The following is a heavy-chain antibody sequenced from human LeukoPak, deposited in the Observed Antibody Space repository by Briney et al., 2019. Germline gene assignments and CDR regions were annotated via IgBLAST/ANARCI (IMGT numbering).Heavy chain of an antibody. CDR3: ARSHCRGTNCCYDY. CDR2: INPSGGST. V-gene: IGHV1-46*01. D-gene: IGHD2-2*01. Sequence: ASVKVSCKASGYTFTTYYMYWVRQAPGQGLEWVGIINPSGGSTNYAQKFQGRVTMTRDTSTSTVYMELRSLRSEDTAVFYCARSHCRGTNCCYDYWGQGTLVSVSS. CDR1: GYTFTTYY. J-gene: IGHJ4*02.